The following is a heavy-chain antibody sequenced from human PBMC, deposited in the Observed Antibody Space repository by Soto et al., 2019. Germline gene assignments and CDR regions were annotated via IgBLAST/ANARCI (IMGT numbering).Heavy chain of an antibody. CDR1: GFTFSSYG. V-gene: IGHV3-30*18. CDR2: ISYDGSNK. Sequence: WGSLRLSCAASGFTFSSYGMHWVRQAPGRGLEWVAVISYDGSNKYYADSVKGRFTISRDNSKNTLYLQMNSLRAEDTAVYYCAKDLGIVVVPAAFPPDYWGQGTLVTVSS. D-gene: IGHD2-2*01. J-gene: IGHJ4*02. CDR3: AKDLGIVVVPAAFPPDY.